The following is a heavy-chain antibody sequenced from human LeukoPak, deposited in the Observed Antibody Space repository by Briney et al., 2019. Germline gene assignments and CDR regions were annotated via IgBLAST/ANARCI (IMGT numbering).Heavy chain of an antibody. CDR2: ISTSSSYI. CDR1: GFTFSRSS. V-gene: IGHV3-21*01. CDR3: ARGSENYLGGLDY. Sequence: GGSLRLSCVASGFTFSRSSMNWVRQAPGKGLEWVSSISTSSSYIYYADSVKGRFTISRDNTKNSLYLQMNSLRAEDTAVYYCARGSENYLGGLDYWGQGTQVTVSS. D-gene: IGHD3-10*01. J-gene: IGHJ4*02.